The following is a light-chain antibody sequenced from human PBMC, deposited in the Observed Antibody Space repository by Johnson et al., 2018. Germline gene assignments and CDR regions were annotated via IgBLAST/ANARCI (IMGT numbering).Light chain of an antibody. Sequence: QSVLTQPPSVSAAPGQKVTISCSGSSPNIGNNYVSWYQQLPGTAPKLLIYENNKRPSGIPDRFSGSKSGTSATLGITGLQTGEEADYYCGTWDSSLSAGNVFGTGTKVTVL. J-gene: IGLJ1*01. V-gene: IGLV1-51*02. CDR1: SPNIGNNY. CDR3: GTWDSSLSAGNV. CDR2: ENN.